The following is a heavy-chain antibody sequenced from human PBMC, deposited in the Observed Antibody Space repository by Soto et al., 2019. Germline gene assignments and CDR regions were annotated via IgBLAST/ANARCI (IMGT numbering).Heavy chain of an antibody. Sequence: QVQLVESGGGVVQPGRSLRLSCAASGFTFSSYAMHWVRQAPGKGVEWVAVISYDGSNKYYADSVKGRFTISRDNSNNTLYLQMNSLRAEDTAVYYCARDSSAVAGPFDYCGQGTLVTVSS. CDR2: ISYDGSNK. J-gene: IGHJ4*02. CDR1: GFTFSSYA. CDR3: ARDSSAVAGPFDY. D-gene: IGHD6-19*01. V-gene: IGHV3-30-3*01.